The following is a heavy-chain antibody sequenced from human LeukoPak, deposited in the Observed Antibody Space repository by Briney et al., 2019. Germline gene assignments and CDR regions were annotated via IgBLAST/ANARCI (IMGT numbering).Heavy chain of an antibody. J-gene: IGHJ4*02. CDR3: AKYPLKERWPRDCSSSTCYTHYFDY. Sequence: GGSLRLSCAPSGFTFSNYAMSWVRQAPGKGLEWVSATSGSGGGTYYVDSVKGRFTISRDNSKNTLYLQMNSLRAEDTAVYYCAKYPLKERWPRDCSSSTCYTHYFDYWGQGTLVTVSS. D-gene: IGHD2-2*02. CDR2: TSGSGGGT. CDR1: GFTFSNYA. V-gene: IGHV3-23*01.